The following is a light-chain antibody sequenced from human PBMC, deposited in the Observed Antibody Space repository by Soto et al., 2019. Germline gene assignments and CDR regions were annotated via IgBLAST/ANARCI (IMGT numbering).Light chain of an antibody. CDR2: EVS. Sequence: QSAPTQPASVSGSPGQSITISCTGTSSDVGGYRFVSWYQHHPGEAPKLIIYEVSNRPSGVSSRFSGSKSGNTASLTISGLQAEDESLYYCSSKSSGSTPMLFGGGTKVTVL. V-gene: IGLV2-14*01. CDR3: SSKSSGSTPML. J-gene: IGLJ3*02. CDR1: SSDVGGYRF.